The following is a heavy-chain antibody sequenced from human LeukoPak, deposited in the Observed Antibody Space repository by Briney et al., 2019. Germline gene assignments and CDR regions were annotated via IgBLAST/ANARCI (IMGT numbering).Heavy chain of an antibody. CDR2: ISGSST. CDR1: GFTFSSYA. CDR3: AREVTNDAFDI. J-gene: IGHJ3*02. D-gene: IGHD4-17*01. Sequence: PGGSLRLSCAASGFTFSSYAMSWVRQAPGKGLEWVSTISGSSTYYADSVKGRFTISTDNPKNTLFLQMSSLRADDTALYYCAREVTNDAFDIWGQGTMVTVSS. V-gene: IGHV3-23*01.